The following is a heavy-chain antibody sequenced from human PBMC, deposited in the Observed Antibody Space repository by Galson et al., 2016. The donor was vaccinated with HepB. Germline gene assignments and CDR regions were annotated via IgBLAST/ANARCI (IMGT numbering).Heavy chain of an antibody. CDR1: GFTFSSYG. CDR2: ITYDGLTK. CDR3: VKEGYQELSDGAFDI. Sequence: LRLSCAASGFTFSSYGMHWVRQAPGKGLEWVAVITYDGLTKYYADSVKGRFTISRDNSKNTVYLQMSSLRIEDTAVYFCVKEGYQELSDGAFDIWGQGTMVTVSS. D-gene: IGHD2-2*01. V-gene: IGHV3-30*18. J-gene: IGHJ3*02.